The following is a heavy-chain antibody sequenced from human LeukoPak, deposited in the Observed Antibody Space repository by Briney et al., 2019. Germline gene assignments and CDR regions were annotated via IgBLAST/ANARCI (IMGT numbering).Heavy chain of an antibody. V-gene: IGHV3-21*01. D-gene: IGHD5-12*01. Sequence: GGSLRLSCAGSGFTFSSYSMNWVRQAPGKGLEWVSSISSSSSYIYYADSVKGRFTISRDNAKNSLYLQMNSLRAEDTAVYYCARVGQWLAYYFDYWGQGTLVTVSS. J-gene: IGHJ4*02. CDR3: ARVGQWLAYYFDY. CDR1: GFTFSSYS. CDR2: ISSSSSYI.